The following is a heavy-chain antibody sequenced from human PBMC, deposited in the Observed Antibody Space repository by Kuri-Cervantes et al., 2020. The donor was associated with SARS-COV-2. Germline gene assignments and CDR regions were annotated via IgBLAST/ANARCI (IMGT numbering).Heavy chain of an antibody. CDR3: AKPEAAGPFYYGMGV. CDR2: ISGSGGST. V-gene: IGHV3-23*01. D-gene: IGHD6-13*01. Sequence: GESLKISCAASGFTFSSYAMSWVRQAPGKGLEWVSAISGSGGSTYYADSVKGRFTISGDNSKNTLYLQMNSLRAEDTAVYYCAKPEAAGPFYYGMGVWGQGTTVTVSS. J-gene: IGHJ6*02. CDR1: GFTFSSYA.